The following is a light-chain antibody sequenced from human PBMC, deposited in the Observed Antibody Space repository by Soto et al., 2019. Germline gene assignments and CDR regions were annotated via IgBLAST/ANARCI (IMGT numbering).Light chain of an antibody. CDR2: AAS. J-gene: IGKJ4*01. V-gene: IGKV1-9*01. Sequence: DIQLTQSPPFLSASVGDRVTITCWASQDITAYLAWYQQKPGKAPTLLIHAASALHTGVPSRFSGTGSDTEFTLTISALQPEDFATYFCQQLNAFPFTFGGGTKVEIK. CDR3: QQLNAFPFT. CDR1: QDITAY.